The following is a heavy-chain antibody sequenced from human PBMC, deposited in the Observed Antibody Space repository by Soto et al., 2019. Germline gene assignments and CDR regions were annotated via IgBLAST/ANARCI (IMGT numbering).Heavy chain of an antibody. CDR3: AREGDGNYFYFDY. V-gene: IGHV3-48*03. Sequence: GGSLRLSCTGSGFTFSSYGMNWVRQAPGSGLEWVSYISPGVDTIHYSDSVKGRFTISRDNAKNSLYLQMNDLRVEDSALYYCAREGDGNYFYFDYWGQGTRVTVSS. D-gene: IGHD1-26*01. CDR1: GFTFSSYG. CDR2: ISPGVDTI. J-gene: IGHJ4*02.